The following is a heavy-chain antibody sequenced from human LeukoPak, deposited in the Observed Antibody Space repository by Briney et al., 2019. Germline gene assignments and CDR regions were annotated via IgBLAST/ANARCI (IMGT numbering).Heavy chain of an antibody. D-gene: IGHD3-9*01. CDR3: ASSHILTGYLRYFDY. CDR2: IIPIFGTA. CDR1: GGTFSSYA. J-gene: IGHJ4*02. Sequence: SVKVSCKASGGTFSSYAISWVRQAPGQGLEWMGGIIPIFGTANYAQKFQGRVTITADESTSTAYMELSSLRSEDTAVYYCASSHILTGYLRYFDYWGQGTLVTVSS. V-gene: IGHV1-69*01.